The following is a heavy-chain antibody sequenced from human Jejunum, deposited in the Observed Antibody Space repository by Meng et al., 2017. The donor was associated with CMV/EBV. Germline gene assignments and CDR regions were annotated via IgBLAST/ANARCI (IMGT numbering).Heavy chain of an antibody. CDR3: TRGAYNY. J-gene: IGHJ4*02. CDR2: IRSKAYGGTT. D-gene: IGHD4-11*01. CDR1: GFTFGDYA. Sequence: LSLTASGFTFGDYAMGWVRQAPGKGLEWVGFIRSKAYGGTTEYAASVKGRFTISRDDSKSIAYLQMNSLKTEDTAVYYCTRGAYNYWGQGTLVTVSS. V-gene: IGHV3-49*04.